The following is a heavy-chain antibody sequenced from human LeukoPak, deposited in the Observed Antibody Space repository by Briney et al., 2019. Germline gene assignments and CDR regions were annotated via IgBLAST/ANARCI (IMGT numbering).Heavy chain of an antibody. Sequence: PGGSLRLSCAASGFTFNNYAMSWVRQAPGKGLEWVSAISSGGGSAYYADSVKGRFTISRDNSKNTLYLQMNSLTAEDTAVYYCASSLPAGLGVDYWGQGNLVTVSS. CDR1: GFTFNNYA. CDR2: ISSGGGSA. J-gene: IGHJ4*02. V-gene: IGHV3-23*01. D-gene: IGHD2-2*01. CDR3: ASSLPAGLGVDY.